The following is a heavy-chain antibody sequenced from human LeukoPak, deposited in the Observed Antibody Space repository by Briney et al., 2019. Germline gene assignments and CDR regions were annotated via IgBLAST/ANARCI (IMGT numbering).Heavy chain of an antibody. CDR3: ASDSVAGDLAY. CDR1: GGSFSGYY. CDR2: INHSGST. V-gene: IGHV4-34*01. J-gene: IGHJ4*02. D-gene: IGHD6-19*01. Sequence: PWETLPLTCAVYGGSFSGYYWSWIRQPPGKGLEWIGEINHSGSTNYNPSLKSRVTISVDTSKNQFSLKLSSVTAADTAVYYCASDSVAGDLAYWRQGILVTVSS.